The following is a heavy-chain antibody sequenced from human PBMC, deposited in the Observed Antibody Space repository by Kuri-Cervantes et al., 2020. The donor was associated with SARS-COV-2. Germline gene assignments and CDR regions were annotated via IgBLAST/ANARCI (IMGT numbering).Heavy chain of an antibody. V-gene: IGHV3-21*01. CDR3: ARDSQAGSSSSDYFDY. D-gene: IGHD6-13*01. J-gene: IGHJ4*02. CDR2: ISSSSSYI. Sequence: GGSLRLSCAASGFTFSSYAMSWVRQAPGKGLEWVSSISSSSSYIYYADSVKGRFTISRDNAKNSLYLQMNSLRAEDTAVYYCARDSQAGSSSSDYFDYWGQGTLVTVSS. CDR1: GFTFSSYA.